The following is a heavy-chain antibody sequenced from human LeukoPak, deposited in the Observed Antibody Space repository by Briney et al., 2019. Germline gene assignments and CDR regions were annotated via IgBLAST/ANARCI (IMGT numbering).Heavy chain of an antibody. J-gene: IGHJ6*03. V-gene: IGHV5-51*01. D-gene: IGHD2-8*01. CDR3: ARLAFCTSAVCFSNYYYSMDV. CDR1: GCSFTSYW. CDR2: IYPDDSDT. Sequence: GESLKISCKGSGCSFTSYWIGWVRQMPGKGLEWMGIIYPDDSDTKYSPSFQGQVTISADKSISTAYLQWSSLKASDTAMYYCARLAFCTSAVCFSNYYYSMDVWGRGTTVTVSS.